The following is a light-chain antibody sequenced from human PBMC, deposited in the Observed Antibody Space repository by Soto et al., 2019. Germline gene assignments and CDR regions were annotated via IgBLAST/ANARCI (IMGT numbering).Light chain of an antibody. J-gene: IGKJ1*01. CDR1: QSISNW. V-gene: IGKV1-5*01. Sequence: SPSSLSASVGDRVTITCRASQSISNWLAWYQQKPGKAPTLLIYDVSRLESGVPSRFSGSGSGTEFTLTINSLQPDDFATYYCQHYNSYSEAFGQGTKVDI. CDR2: DVS. CDR3: QHYNSYSEA.